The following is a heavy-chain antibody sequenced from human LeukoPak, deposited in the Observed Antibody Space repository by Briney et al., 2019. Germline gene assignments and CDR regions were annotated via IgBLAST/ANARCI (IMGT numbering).Heavy chain of an antibody. Sequence: SETLSLTCTVSGGSISSSSYYWGWIRQPPGKGLEWIGSIYYSGSTYYNPSLKSRVTISVDTSKNQFSLKLSSVTAADTAVYYCARDLAVWGSTGTKVPYYYYYMDVWGKGTTVTVSS. CDR2: IYYSGST. J-gene: IGHJ6*03. V-gene: IGHV4-39*07. CDR3: ARDLAVWGSTGTKVPYYYYYMDV. D-gene: IGHD1-1*01. CDR1: GGSISSSSYY.